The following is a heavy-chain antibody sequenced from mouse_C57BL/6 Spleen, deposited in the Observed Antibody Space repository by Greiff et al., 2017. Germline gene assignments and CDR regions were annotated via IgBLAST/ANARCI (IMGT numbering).Heavy chain of an antibody. CDR2: IRSKSNNYAT. Sequence: EVMLVESGGGLVQPKGSLKLSCAASGFSFNTYAMNWVRQAPGKGLEWVARIRSKSNNYATYYADSVKDRFTISRDDSESMLYLQMNNLKTEDTAMYYCVRSYSSMDYWGQGTSVTVSS. CDR3: VRSYSSMDY. J-gene: IGHJ4*01. CDR1: GFSFNTYA. D-gene: IGHD2-10*01. V-gene: IGHV10-1*01.